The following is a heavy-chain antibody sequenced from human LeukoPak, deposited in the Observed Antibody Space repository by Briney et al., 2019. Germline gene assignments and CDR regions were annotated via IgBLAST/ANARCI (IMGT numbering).Heavy chain of an antibody. Sequence: HPGRSLKLSCAASEFTFSSFAMHWVRQAPGKGLEWVAVISYDGSNKYYADSVKGRFTISRDNSKNTLYLQMNSLRAEDTAVYYCAREGPHYYDSSRFDYWGQGTLVTVSS. V-gene: IGHV3-30*04. D-gene: IGHD3-22*01. CDR2: ISYDGSNK. J-gene: IGHJ4*02. CDR1: EFTFSSFA. CDR3: AREGPHYYDSSRFDY.